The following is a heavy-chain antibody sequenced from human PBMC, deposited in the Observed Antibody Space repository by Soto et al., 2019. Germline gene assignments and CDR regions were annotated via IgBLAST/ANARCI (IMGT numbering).Heavy chain of an antibody. J-gene: IGHJ4*02. CDR1: GFTFSSYA. Sequence: EVQLLESGGGLVQPGGSLRLSCAASGFTFSSYAMWWVRQAPGKGLECVSAISGGGETTYYADSVKGRFTIARDNSXXXLXXXXXXXXXXXXXXXXXXXXXXXXXXXXXXWGQGPLVTVSS. CDR3: XXXXXXXXXXXXX. V-gene: IGHV3-23*01. CDR2: ISGGGETT. D-gene: IGHD2-2*02.